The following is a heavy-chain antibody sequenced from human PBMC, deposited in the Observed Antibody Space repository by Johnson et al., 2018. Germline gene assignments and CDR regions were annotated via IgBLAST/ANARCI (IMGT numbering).Heavy chain of an antibody. CDR1: GFTFSSYA. Sequence: VQLVESGGGVVQPGRSLRLSCEASGFTFSSYAMHWVRQAPGKGLEWVAVISYDGSNKYYADSVKGRFTISRDNSKNTLYLQMNSLRDEDTAVYYCAREKYGDYDYYYYGMDVWGQGTTVTVSS. V-gene: IGHV3-30*04. CDR3: AREKYGDYDYYYYGMDV. CDR2: ISYDGSNK. D-gene: IGHD4-17*01. J-gene: IGHJ6*02.